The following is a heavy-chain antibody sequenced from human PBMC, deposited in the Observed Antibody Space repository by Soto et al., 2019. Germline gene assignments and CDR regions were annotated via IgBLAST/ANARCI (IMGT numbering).Heavy chain of an antibody. CDR3: ASSYGSGYRAFDY. CDR1: GDTFTFYS. J-gene: IGHJ4*02. CDR2: INPILSMS. D-gene: IGHD3-10*01. V-gene: IGHV1-69*02. Sequence: QVQLVQSGAEVKKPGSSVRVSCKASGDTFTFYSINWVRQAPGLGLEWMGRINPILSMSNYAQRFQGRVTMTADKSTSTAYMELSSRRSEDTAMYYCASSYGSGYRAFDYWGQGALGTVSS.